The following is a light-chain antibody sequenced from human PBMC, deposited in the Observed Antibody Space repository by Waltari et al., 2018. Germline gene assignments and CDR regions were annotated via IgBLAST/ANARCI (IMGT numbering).Light chain of an antibody. J-gene: IGKJ1*01. Sequence: EIVLTQSPGTLSLSPGERATLSCRASQSVTRTLAWYQQRPGQAPRLLIYGASNRATGIPDRFSGRGSGTDFSLTISRREPEDFAVYYCQHYLRLPATFGQGTKVEIK. V-gene: IGKV3-20*01. CDR2: GAS. CDR1: QSVTRT. CDR3: QHYLRLPAT.